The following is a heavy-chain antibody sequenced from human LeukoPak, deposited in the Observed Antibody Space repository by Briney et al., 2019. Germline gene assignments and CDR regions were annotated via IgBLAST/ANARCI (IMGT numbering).Heavy chain of an antibody. V-gene: IGHV3-21*01. CDR2: ISCSSSYI. Sequence: GGSLRLSCAASGFTFNRYSVSWVRQAPGKGLEWVSSISCSSSYIYYAASVRGRFTISRDNADNSLYLQMNSLRAEDTAVYYCAAGDCSGPSCPLALEEFDYWGQGTLVTVSS. CDR3: AAGDCSGPSCPLALEEFDY. D-gene: IGHD2-2*01. CDR1: GFTFNRYS. J-gene: IGHJ4*02.